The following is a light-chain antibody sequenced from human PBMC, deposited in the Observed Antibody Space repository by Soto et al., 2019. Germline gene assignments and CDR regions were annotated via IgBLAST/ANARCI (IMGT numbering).Light chain of an antibody. Sequence: IQLPQSPSSLSASVGDRVTITCRASQGISSFLAWYQQKPGKAPKLLIYGASTLQSGVPSRFSGSGSGTDFTLTIGSLHPEDFATYYCQQLNSFPIPFGPGTKVDIK. CDR1: QGISSF. V-gene: IGKV1-9*01. J-gene: IGKJ3*01. CDR3: QQLNSFPIP. CDR2: GAS.